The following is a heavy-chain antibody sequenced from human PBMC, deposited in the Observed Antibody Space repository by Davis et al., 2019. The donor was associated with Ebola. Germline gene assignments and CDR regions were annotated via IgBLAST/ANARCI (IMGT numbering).Heavy chain of an antibody. CDR3: ARDHGQQLVPHR. V-gene: IGHV3-21*01. Sequence: GESLKISCAASGFTFSSYSMNWVRQAPGKGLEWVSSISSSSSYIYYADSVKGRFTISRDNAKNSLYLQMNSLRAEDTAVYYCARDHGQQLVPHRWGQGTLVTVSS. CDR1: GFTFSSYS. J-gene: IGHJ5*02. CDR2: ISSSSSYI. D-gene: IGHD6-13*01.